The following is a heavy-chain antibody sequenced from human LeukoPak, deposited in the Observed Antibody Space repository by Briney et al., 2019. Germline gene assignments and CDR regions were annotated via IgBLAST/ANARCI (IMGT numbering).Heavy chain of an antibody. J-gene: IGHJ4*02. V-gene: IGHV4-34*01. CDR3: ARAPSIVDQTGDFYFDY. CDR2: INHSGST. D-gene: IGHD2-21*01. Sequence: SETLSLTCAVYGGSFSGYYWSWIRQPPGKGLEWIGEINHSGSTNYNPSLKSRVTISVDTSKNQFSLKLSSVTAADTAVYYCARAPSIVDQTGDFYFDYWGQGTLVTVSS. CDR1: GGSFSGYY.